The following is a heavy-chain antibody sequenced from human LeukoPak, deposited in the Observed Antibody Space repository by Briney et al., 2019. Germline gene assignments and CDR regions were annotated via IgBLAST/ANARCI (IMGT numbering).Heavy chain of an antibody. V-gene: IGHV1-18*01. CDR3: ARDDNYGIFVNVDY. Sequence: AASVKVSCTTSGYSFILYGISWVRQAPGQGPEWMGWISTSTGDTKYTQKFQGRVTLTTDTSTSTAYMELSSLRSDDTAVYYCARDDNYGIFVNVDYWGQGTLVTASS. CDR2: ISTSTGDT. J-gene: IGHJ4*02. CDR1: GYSFILYG. D-gene: IGHD4-11*01.